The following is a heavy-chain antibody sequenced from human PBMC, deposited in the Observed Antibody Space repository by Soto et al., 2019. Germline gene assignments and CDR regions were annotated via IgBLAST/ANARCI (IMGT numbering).Heavy chain of an antibody. J-gene: IGHJ6*02. CDR2: IIPISGTA. CDR1: GGTFSSYA. D-gene: IGHD3-3*01. Sequence: SVKVSCKASGGTFSSYAISWVRQAPGQGLEWMGGIIPISGTANYAQKFQGRVTITADESTSTAYMELSSLRSEDTAVYYCARGKDFWSGYSDYYYYYGMDVWGQGTTVTVSS. CDR3: ARGKDFWSGYSDYYYYYGMDV. V-gene: IGHV1-69*13.